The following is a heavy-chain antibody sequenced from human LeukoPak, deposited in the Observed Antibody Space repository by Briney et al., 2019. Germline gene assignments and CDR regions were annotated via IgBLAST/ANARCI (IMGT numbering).Heavy chain of an antibody. J-gene: IGHJ5*02. Sequence: PSETLSLNCTVSGGSISSYYWSWIRQPPGKGLEWIGYVYYSGSTNYNPSLKSRVTISVDTSKNQFSLKLSSVTAADTAVYYCARDLAGGWFDPWGQGTLVTVSS. CDR3: ARDLAGGWFDP. V-gene: IGHV4-59*01. D-gene: IGHD6-13*01. CDR2: VYYSGST. CDR1: GGSISSYY.